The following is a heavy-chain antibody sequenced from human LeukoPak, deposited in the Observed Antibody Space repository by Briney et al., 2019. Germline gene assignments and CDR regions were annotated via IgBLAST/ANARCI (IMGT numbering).Heavy chain of an antibody. CDR3: ANGLWLQWGDY. D-gene: IGHD5-18*01. V-gene: IGHV3-23*01. J-gene: IGHJ4*02. CDR2: ISGSGADT. Sequence: GGCLRLSCSASGFTFSTYSMTWVRQAPGKGLQWISAISGSGADTYYADSVKGRFTVSRDNSKTTLYLQMNSLRAEDTAVYYCANGLWLQWGDYWGQGTLVTVSS. CDR1: GFTFSTYS.